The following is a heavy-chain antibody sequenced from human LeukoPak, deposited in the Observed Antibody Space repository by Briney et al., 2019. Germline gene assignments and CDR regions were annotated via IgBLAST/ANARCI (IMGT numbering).Heavy chain of an antibody. D-gene: IGHD6-13*01. CDR1: GFTFDDYG. CDR2: INWNGGST. V-gene: IGHV3-20*04. J-gene: IGHJ4*02. Sequence: GGSLRLSCAASGFTFDDYGMSWVRQAPGKGLEWVSGINWNGGSTGYADSVKGRFTISRDNAKNSLYLQMNSLRAEDTALYYCARLRADGSSWELYFDYWGQGTLVTVSS. CDR3: ARLRADGSSWELYFDY.